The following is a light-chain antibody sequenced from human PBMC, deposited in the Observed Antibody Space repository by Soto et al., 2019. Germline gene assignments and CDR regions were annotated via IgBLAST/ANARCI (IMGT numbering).Light chain of an antibody. CDR2: GAS. Sequence: EIVLTQSPGTLSLSPGERATLSCRASQSVSSSYLAWYQQKPGQAPRLLIYGASSRATGIPDRFSGSGSGTDFTLTISSLQAEDVAVYHCQQYYSIPRTFGQGTKVDIK. V-gene: IGKV3-20*01. J-gene: IGKJ1*01. CDR1: QSVSSSY. CDR3: QQYYSIPRT.